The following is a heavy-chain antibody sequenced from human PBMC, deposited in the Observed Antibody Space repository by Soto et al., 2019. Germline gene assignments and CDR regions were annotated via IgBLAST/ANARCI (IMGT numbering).Heavy chain of an antibody. CDR2: IIPIFGTA. CDR3: ARDVGGSYGNWFDP. J-gene: IGHJ5*02. D-gene: IGHD1-26*01. V-gene: IGHV1-69*13. Sequence: VKVSCKASGGTFSSYAISWVRQAPGQGLEWMGGIIPIFGTANYAQKFQGRVTITADESTSTAYMELSSLRSEDTAVYYCARDVGGSYGNWFDPWGQGTLVTVSS. CDR1: GGTFSSYA.